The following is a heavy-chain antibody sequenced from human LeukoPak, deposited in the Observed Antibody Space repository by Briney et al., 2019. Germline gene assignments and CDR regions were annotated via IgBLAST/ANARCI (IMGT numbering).Heavy chain of an antibody. CDR3: ARRGYSYGTFDY. Sequence: SETLSLTCAVYGGSFSGYYLSWIRQPPGKGLEWIGEINHSGSTNYNPSLKSRVTISVDTSKNQSSLKLSSVTAADTAVYYCARRGYSYGTFDYWGQGTLVTVSS. D-gene: IGHD5-18*01. CDR2: INHSGST. J-gene: IGHJ4*02. V-gene: IGHV4-34*01. CDR1: GGSFSGYY.